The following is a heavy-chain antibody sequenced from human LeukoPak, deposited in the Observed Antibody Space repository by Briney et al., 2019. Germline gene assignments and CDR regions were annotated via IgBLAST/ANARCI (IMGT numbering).Heavy chain of an antibody. D-gene: IGHD4-17*01. V-gene: IGHV3-48*01. CDR3: ARVWVRRTTVFYYYMDV. CDR2: ISSSSSTI. CDR1: GFTFSSYS. J-gene: IGHJ6*03. Sequence: GGSLRLSCAASGFTFSSYSMNWVRQAPGKGLEWVSYISSSSSTIYYADSVKGRFTISRDNAKNSLYLQMNSLRAEDTAVYYCARVWVRRTTVFYYYMDVWGKGTTVTVSS.